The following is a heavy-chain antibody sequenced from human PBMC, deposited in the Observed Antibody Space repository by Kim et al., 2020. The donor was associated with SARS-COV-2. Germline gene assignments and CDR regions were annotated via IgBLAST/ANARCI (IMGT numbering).Heavy chain of an antibody. V-gene: IGHV4-34*01. CDR3: ARGGGYSYGRYFDY. D-gene: IGHD5-18*01. Sequence: TPPLKSRVTISGDTSKTQFSLKLSSVTAADTAVYYCARGGGYSYGRYFDYWGQGTLVTVSS. J-gene: IGHJ4*02.